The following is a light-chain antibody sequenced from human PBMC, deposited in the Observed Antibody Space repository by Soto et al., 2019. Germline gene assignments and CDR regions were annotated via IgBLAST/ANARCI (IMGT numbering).Light chain of an antibody. Sequence: QSALTQPASVSGSPGQSITISCTGTSSDIGAYNYVSWYQQHPGKAPKLMIYDVSNRPSGASDRFSGSKSGNTASLTISGLQAEDEADYYCISFTSSNTGVFGGGTKLTVL. V-gene: IGLV2-14*03. CDR3: ISFTSSNTGV. J-gene: IGLJ2*01. CDR2: DVS. CDR1: SSDIGAYNY.